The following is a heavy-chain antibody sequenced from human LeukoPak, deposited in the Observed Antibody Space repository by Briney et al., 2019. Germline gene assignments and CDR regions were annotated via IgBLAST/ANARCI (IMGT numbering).Heavy chain of an antibody. CDR2: IISSVSTI. CDR3: ARDVSKGYDSSGQQTDYFDY. V-gene: IGHV3-11*01. CDR1: RSSFSDFY. Sequence: PGGSRRLSCAASRSSFSDFYTSWVRHAPEGGRGWVSYIISSVSTIYYADSVKGRFTISTDHGKNSLYMQMNSLRAEDTAVYYCARDVSKGYDSSGQQTDYFDYWGQGTLVTVSS. D-gene: IGHD3-22*01. J-gene: IGHJ4*02.